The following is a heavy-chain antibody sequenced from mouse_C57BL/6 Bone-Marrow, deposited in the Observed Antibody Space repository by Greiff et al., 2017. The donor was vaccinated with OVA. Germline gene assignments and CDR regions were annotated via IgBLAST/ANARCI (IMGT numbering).Heavy chain of an antibody. J-gene: IGHJ4*01. CDR2: ISYDGSN. D-gene: IGHD2-3*01. Sequence: EVKVEESGPGLVKPSQSLSLTCSVTGYSITSGYYWNWIRQFPGNKLEWMGYISYDGSNNYNPSLKNRISITRDPSKNQFFLKLKSVTTEDTATYYCARGGWMMVSNYYAMDYWGQGTSVTVSS. V-gene: IGHV3-6*01. CDR3: ARGGWMMVSNYYAMDY. CDR1: GYSITSGYY.